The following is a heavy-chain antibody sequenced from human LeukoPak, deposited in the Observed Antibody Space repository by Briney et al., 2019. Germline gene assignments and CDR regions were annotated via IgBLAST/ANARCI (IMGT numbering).Heavy chain of an antibody. J-gene: IGHJ4*02. Sequence: PGGSLRLSCAASGFTFSSYGMSWVRQAPGKGLEWVSAISGSGGSTYYADSVKGRFTISRDNSKNTLYLQMNSLRAEDTAVYYCAKGQRIAAAVTAIDYWGQGTLVTVSS. D-gene: IGHD6-13*01. CDR1: GFTFSSYG. CDR3: AKGQRIAAAVTAIDY. CDR2: ISGSGGST. V-gene: IGHV3-23*01.